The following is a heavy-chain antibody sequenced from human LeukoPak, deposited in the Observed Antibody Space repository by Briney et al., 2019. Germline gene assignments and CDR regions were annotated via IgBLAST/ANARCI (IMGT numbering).Heavy chain of an antibody. CDR1: GLTFSSSA. D-gene: IGHD2-15*01. V-gene: IGHV3-23*01. Sequence: KSGGSLRLSCAASGLTFSSSATSWVRQAPGKGLEWVSAISNNGGYTYYADSVQGRFTISRDYSKSTLCLQMNSLRAEDTAVYYCAKQLGYCSDGSCYFPYWGQGTLVTVSS. CDR3: AKQLGYCSDGSCYFPY. J-gene: IGHJ4*02. CDR2: ISNNGGYT.